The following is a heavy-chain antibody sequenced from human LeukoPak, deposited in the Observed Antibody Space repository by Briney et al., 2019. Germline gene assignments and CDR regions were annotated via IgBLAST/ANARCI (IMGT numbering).Heavy chain of an antibody. CDR2: ISYDGTNR. CDR3: VSPPRKYQLLMGNAFDI. V-gene: IGHV3-30*01. D-gene: IGHD2-2*01. CDR1: GITFSNYA. J-gene: IGHJ3*02. Sequence: GGSLRLSCEASGITFSNYAMLWVRRAPGKGLEWVAVISYDGTNRYYADSVKGRFTISRDNSKNALYLQVNSLRADDTAVYYCVSPPRKYQLLMGNAFDIWGQGTMVTVSS.